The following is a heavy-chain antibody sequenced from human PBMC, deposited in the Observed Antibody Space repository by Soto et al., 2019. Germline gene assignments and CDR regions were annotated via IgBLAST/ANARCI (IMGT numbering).Heavy chain of an antibody. J-gene: IGHJ4*02. CDR1: GFTFSSYA. CDR2: ISGSGGST. Sequence: GGSRRLSCAASGFTFSSYAMSWFRQAPGKGLEWVSAISGSGGSTYYADSVKGRFTISRDNSKNTLYLQMNSLRAEDTAVYYCAKPTHFRFLEWPLDYWGQGTLVTVSS. D-gene: IGHD3-3*01. CDR3: AKPTHFRFLEWPLDY. V-gene: IGHV3-23*01.